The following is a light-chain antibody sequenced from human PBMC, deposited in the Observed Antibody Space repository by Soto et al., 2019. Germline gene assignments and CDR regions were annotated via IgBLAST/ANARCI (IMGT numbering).Light chain of an antibody. CDR2: ATS. CDR3: QKNYSLPLS. V-gene: IGKV1-12*01. Sequence: IQMTQSPSSVSASVGDRVTMTCRASQGVGGWLAWYQQKPGKVPKLLIYATSSLHSGVPSRFSGSGSGTDFTLSIRSLQPVEFSTYYCQKNYSLPLSFGPGTKVDIK. J-gene: IGKJ3*01. CDR1: QGVGGW.